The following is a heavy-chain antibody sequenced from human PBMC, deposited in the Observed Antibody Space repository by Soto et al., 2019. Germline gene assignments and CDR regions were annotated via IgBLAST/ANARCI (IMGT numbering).Heavy chain of an antibody. Sequence: QVQLVQSGAEVKKPGASVKVSCKASGYTFTSYGISWVRQAPGQGLEWMGWISAYNGNTNYAQKLQGRVTMTTDTSTSTAYMELRSLRSDDTTVYYCARELGYCSGGSCYYYYGMDVWGQGTTVTVSS. CDR2: ISAYNGNT. CDR3: ARELGYCSGGSCYYYYGMDV. CDR1: GYTFTSYG. D-gene: IGHD2-15*01. V-gene: IGHV1-18*01. J-gene: IGHJ6*02.